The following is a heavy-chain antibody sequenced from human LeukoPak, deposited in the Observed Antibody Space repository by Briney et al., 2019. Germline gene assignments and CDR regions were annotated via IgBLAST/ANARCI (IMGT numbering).Heavy chain of an antibody. CDR1: GGSISSYY. CDR3: AENSSGWYFDY. J-gene: IGHJ4*02. CDR2: IYYSGST. Sequence: PSETLSLTCTVSGGSISSYYWGWIRQPPGKGLEWIGSIYYSGSTYYNPFLKSRVTISVDTSKNQFSLKLSSVTAADTAVYYCAENSSGWYFDYWGQGTLVTVSS. D-gene: IGHD6-19*01. V-gene: IGHV4-39*01.